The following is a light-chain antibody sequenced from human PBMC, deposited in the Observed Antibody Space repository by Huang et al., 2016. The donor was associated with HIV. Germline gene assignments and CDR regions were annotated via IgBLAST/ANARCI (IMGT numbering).Light chain of an antibody. V-gene: IGKV3-15*01. Sequence: EIVVTQSPGTLSVSPGASATLSCRASQNVRSNLAWYQQRPGQAPRLLIYGASTRATGVPPRFSGSGSGTEFTLTITRLQSEDFGAYFCQQYEDWRRTFGQGTKVDIK. CDR3: QQYEDWRRT. CDR2: GAS. J-gene: IGKJ1*01. CDR1: QNVRSN.